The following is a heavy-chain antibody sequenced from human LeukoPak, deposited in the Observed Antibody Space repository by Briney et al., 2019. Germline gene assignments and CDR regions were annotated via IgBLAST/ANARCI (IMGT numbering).Heavy chain of an antibody. Sequence: SETLSLTCTVSGGSISSYYWSWIRQPPGKGLEWIGYIYYSGSTNYNPSLKSRVTMSVDTSKNQFSLKLNSVTAADTAVYYCARDYDVLTAYPPTQLFDPWGQGTLVTVSS. J-gene: IGHJ5*02. CDR3: ARDYDVLTAYPPTQLFDP. D-gene: IGHD3-9*01. CDR2: IYYSGST. CDR1: GGSISSYY. V-gene: IGHV4-59*12.